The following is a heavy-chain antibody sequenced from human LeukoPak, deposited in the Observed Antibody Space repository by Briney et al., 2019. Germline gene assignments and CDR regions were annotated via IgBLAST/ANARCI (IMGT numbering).Heavy chain of an antibody. CDR3: ARVALYGLHFNWFDP. CDR1: GYTFTGYY. Sequence: GASVKVSCKASGYTFTGYYMHWVRQAPGQGLEWMGWINPNSGGANYAQKFQGRVTMTRDTSISTAYMELSRLRSDDTAVYYCARVALYGLHFNWFDPWGQGTLVTVSS. J-gene: IGHJ5*02. V-gene: IGHV1-2*02. CDR2: INPNSGGA. D-gene: IGHD4-17*01.